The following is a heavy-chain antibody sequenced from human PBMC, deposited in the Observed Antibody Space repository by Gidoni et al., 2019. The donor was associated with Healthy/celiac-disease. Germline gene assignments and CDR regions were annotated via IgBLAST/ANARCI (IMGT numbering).Heavy chain of an antibody. J-gene: IGHJ3*02. CDR3: ARGTLRYKSSTSRGAFDI. CDR2: INHSGRT. Sequence: QAQLQQWGAGLFKLSETLSLTCAVYGGSFRGYYWSWIRQPPGKGLEWIGEINHSGRTNYNPSLKSRVTISVDTSKNQFSLKLSSVTAADTAVYYCARGTLRYKSSTSRGAFDIWGQGTMVTVSS. D-gene: IGHD2-2*01. CDR1: GGSFRGYY. V-gene: IGHV4-34*01.